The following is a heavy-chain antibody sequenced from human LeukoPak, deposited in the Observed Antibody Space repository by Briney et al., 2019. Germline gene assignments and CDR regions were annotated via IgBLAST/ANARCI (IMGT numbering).Heavy chain of an antibody. Sequence: PSETLSLTCAVYGGSFSGYYWSWIRQPPGKGLEWIGEINHSGSTNYNPSLKSRVTISVDTYKNQFSLKLSSVTAADTAVYYCATETHDYGDRYDAFDIWGQGTMVTVSS. D-gene: IGHD4-17*01. CDR1: GGSFSGYY. J-gene: IGHJ3*02. CDR3: ATETHDYGDRYDAFDI. V-gene: IGHV4-34*01. CDR2: INHSGST.